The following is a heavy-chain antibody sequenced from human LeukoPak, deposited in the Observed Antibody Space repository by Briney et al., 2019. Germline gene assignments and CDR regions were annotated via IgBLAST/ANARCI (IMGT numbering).Heavy chain of an antibody. J-gene: IGHJ4*02. Sequence: GGSLRLSCAASGFTFSSYGMHWVRQAPGKGLEWVSYISSSGSTIYYADSVKGRFTISRDNAKNSLYLQMNSLRAEDTAVYYCARDGGSRSFSYWGQGTLVTVSS. V-gene: IGHV3-48*04. CDR1: GFTFSSYG. D-gene: IGHD6-13*01. CDR3: ARDGGSRSFSY. CDR2: ISSSGSTI.